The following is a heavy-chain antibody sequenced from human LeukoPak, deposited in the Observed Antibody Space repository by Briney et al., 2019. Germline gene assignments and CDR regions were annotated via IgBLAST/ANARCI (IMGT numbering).Heavy chain of an antibody. V-gene: IGHV3-74*01. J-gene: IGHJ4*02. CDR1: GVTFSTYW. Sequence: GGSLRLSCAASGVTFSTYWLHWVRQAPGKGLVWVSRIESDGASTTYADSVKGRFTISRDNAKNTLYLQMNSLRAEDTAVYYCARGYFHGSIDYWGQGTLVTVSS. CDR3: ARGYFHGSIDY. CDR2: IESDGAST. D-gene: IGHD5-18*01.